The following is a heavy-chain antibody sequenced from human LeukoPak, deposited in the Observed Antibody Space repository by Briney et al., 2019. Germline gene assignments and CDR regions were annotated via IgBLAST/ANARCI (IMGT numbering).Heavy chain of an antibody. J-gene: IGHJ4*02. D-gene: IGHD3-22*01. CDR2: IIPIFGTA. CDR3: ARALEGDSSYDY. V-gene: IGHV1-69*06. Sequence: EASVKVSCMASGGTFSSYAISWVRQAPGQGLEWMGGIIPIFGTANYAQKFQGRVTITADKSTSTAYMELSSLRSEDTAMYYCARALEGDSSYDYWGQGTLVTVSS. CDR1: GGTFSSYA.